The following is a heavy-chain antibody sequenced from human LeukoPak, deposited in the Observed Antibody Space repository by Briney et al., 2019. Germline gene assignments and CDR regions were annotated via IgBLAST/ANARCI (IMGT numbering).Heavy chain of an antibody. D-gene: IGHD2-2*01. CDR2: IIPIFGTA. J-gene: IGHJ4*02. V-gene: IGHV1-69*13. Sequence: ASVRVSCKASGGTFSSYAISWVRQAPGQGLEWMGGIIPIFGTANYAQKFQGRVTITADESTSTAYMELSSLRSDDTAVYYCARDYCSSTSCLFDYWGQGTLVTVSS. CDR1: GGTFSSYA. CDR3: ARDYCSSTSCLFDY.